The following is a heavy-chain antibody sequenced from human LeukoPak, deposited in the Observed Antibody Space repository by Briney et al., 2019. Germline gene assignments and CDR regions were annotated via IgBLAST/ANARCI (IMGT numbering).Heavy chain of an antibody. CDR1: GFTFSSYA. J-gene: IGHJ4*02. CDR2: ISYDGSNK. V-gene: IGHV3-30*04. Sequence: PGGSLRLSCAASGFTFSSYAMHWVRQAPGKGLEWVAVISYDGSNKYYADSVKGRFTISRDNSKNTLYLQMNSLRAEDTAVYYCAGDGYPIRDWGRGTLVTVSS. D-gene: IGHD5-24*01. CDR3: AGDGYPIRD.